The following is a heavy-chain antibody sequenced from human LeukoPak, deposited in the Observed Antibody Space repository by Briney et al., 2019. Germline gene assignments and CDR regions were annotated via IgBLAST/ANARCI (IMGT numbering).Heavy chain of an antibody. CDR3: ARGMEGGYWYFDL. CDR2: INPNSGGT. J-gene: IGHJ2*01. V-gene: IGHV1-2*04. Sequence: VASVKVSCKASGYTFTGYYMHWVRQAPGQGLEWMGWINPNSGGTNYAQKFQGWVTMTRDTSISTAYMELSRLRSDDTAVYYCARGMEGGYWYFDLWGRSTLVTVSS. D-gene: IGHD2-15*01. CDR1: GYTFTGYY.